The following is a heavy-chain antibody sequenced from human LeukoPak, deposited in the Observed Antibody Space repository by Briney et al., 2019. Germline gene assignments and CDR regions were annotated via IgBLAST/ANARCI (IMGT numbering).Heavy chain of an antibody. CDR2: IYYSGST. Sequence: PSETLSLTCTVSGGSISSYYWSWIRQPPGKGLEWIGYIYYSGSTNYNPSLKSRVTISVDTSKNQFSLKLSSVTAADTAVYYCADRGGSGSYYDYWGQGTLVTVSS. V-gene: IGHV4-59*01. CDR1: GGSISSYY. CDR3: ADRGGSGSYYDY. J-gene: IGHJ4*02. D-gene: IGHD3-10*01.